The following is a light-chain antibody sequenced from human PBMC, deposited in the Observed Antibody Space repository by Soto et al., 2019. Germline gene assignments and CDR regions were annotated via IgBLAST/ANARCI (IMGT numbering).Light chain of an antibody. CDR2: KAS. CDR3: QHYNSQRT. CDR1: QYISSW. V-gene: IGKV1-5*03. J-gene: IGKJ1*01. Sequence: DIQMTQSPSTLSASVGDRVTITCRASQYISSWLAWYQQKPGKAPKLLIYKASSLESGARSRFGGSGSGTEFTVTISCLQPDDFAAYYWQHYNSQRTFGQGTKVEI.